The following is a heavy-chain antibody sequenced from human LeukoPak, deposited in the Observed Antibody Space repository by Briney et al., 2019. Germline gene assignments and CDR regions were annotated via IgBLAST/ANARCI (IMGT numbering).Heavy chain of an antibody. CDR3: VRDKLTGASRLDY. V-gene: IGHV3-7*03. D-gene: IGHD7-27*01. Sequence: TGGSLRLSCAASGFTFSSYWMNWARQAPGKGLEWVASINHNGNVNYYVDSVKGRFTISRDNAKNSLYLQMNSLRAEDTAVYYCVRDKLTGASRLDYWGQGTLLTVSS. CDR2: INHNGNVN. J-gene: IGHJ4*02. CDR1: GFTFSSYW.